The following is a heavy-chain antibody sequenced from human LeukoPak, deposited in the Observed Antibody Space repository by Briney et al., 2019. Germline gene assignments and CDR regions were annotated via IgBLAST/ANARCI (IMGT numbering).Heavy chain of an antibody. CDR3: ARPTRGVIGDAFGI. J-gene: IGHJ3*02. Sequence: SETLSLTCTISGGSISSGGYYWSWIRQHPGKRLAWIGYIYYSGSTYYNPSLKSRVTISVDTSKNQFSLKLSSVTAADTAVYYCARPTRGVIGDAFGIWGQGTMVTVSS. CDR2: IYYSGST. CDR1: GGSISSGGYY. V-gene: IGHV4-31*03. D-gene: IGHD3-16*02.